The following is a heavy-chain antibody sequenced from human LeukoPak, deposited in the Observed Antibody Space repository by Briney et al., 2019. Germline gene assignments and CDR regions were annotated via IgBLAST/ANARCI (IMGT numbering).Heavy chain of an antibody. Sequence: PGGSLRLSCAASEFTFSSFWMHWVRLAPGKGLVWVSRITSDGSSTAYADSVKGRFTISRDNAKHTLYLHMNNLRAEDTAVYYCARGPTRYGKLDSWGQGTLVTVSS. CDR3: ARGPTRYGKLDS. J-gene: IGHJ4*02. V-gene: IGHV3-74*01. CDR1: EFTFSSFW. D-gene: IGHD1-1*01. CDR2: ITSDGSST.